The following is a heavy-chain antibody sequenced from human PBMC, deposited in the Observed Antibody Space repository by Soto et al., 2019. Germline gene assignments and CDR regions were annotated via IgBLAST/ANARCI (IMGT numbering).Heavy chain of an antibody. CDR1: GGSISSGGYY. CDR3: ARGARGGNASGIDY. J-gene: IGHJ4*02. CDR2: IYYSGST. V-gene: IGHV4-31*03. Sequence: QVQLQESGPGLVKPSQTLSLTCTVSGGSISSGGYYWSWIRQHPGKGLEWIGYIYYSGSTYYNPSLKSRVTLPVDTSKNQFSLKLSSVTAADTAVYYCARGARGGNASGIDYWGQGTLVTVSS. D-gene: IGHD2-15*01.